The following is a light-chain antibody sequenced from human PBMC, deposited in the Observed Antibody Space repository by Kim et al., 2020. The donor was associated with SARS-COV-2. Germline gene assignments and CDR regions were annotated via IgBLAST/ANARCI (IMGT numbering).Light chain of an antibody. J-gene: IGKJ4*01. CDR3: QQRSHWPT. Sequence: EIVLTQSPATLSLSPGERAILSCRASQNAYNYIAWYQQKPGQAPRLLIYDASNRATGIPARFSGSGSGTDFTLTINSLEPEDFAVYYCQQRSHWPTFGGGTKVDIK. V-gene: IGKV3-11*01. CDR2: DAS. CDR1: QNAYNY.